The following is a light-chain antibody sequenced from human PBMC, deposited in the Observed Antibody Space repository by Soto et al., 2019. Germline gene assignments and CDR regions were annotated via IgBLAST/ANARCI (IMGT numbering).Light chain of an antibody. CDR2: GAS. J-gene: IGKJ2*01. CDR3: QKYGSSQYT. V-gene: IGKV3-20*01. Sequence: EIVLTQSPDTLSLSPGERATLSCRASQSVSSSYLAWYQQKPGQAPRLLIYGASSRATGIPDSFSASGSGTDFTLTINRLEPADFAVYYCQKYGSSQYTFGQGTKLETK. CDR1: QSVSSSY.